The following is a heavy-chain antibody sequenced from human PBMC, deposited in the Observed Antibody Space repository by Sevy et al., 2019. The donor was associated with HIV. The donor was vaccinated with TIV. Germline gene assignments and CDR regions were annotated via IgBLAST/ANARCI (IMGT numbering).Heavy chain of an antibody. J-gene: IGHJ3*02. CDR3: ARVPTALMIVVSDAFDI. V-gene: IGHV1-18*01. D-gene: IGHD3-22*01. CDR2: ISAYNGNT. Sequence: ASVKVSYKASGYTFTSYGISWVRQAPGQGLEWMGWISAYNGNTNYAQKLQGRVTMTTDTSTSTAYMELRSLRSDDTAVYYCARVPTALMIVVSDAFDIWGQGTMVTVSS. CDR1: GYTFTSYG.